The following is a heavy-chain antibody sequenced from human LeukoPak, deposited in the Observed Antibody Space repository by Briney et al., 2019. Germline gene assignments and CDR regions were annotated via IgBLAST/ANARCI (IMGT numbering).Heavy chain of an antibody. CDR3: ARLTEGNYGGAFDI. CDR1: GYTFTGYY. V-gene: IGHV1-2*02. CDR2: INPNSGGT. Sequence: RASVKVSCKASGYTFTGYYMHWVRQAPGQGLEWMGWINPNSGGTNYAQKFQGRVTMTRDTSISTAYMELSRLRSDDTAVYYCARLTEGNYGGAFDIWGQGTMVTVSS. J-gene: IGHJ3*02. D-gene: IGHD4-11*01.